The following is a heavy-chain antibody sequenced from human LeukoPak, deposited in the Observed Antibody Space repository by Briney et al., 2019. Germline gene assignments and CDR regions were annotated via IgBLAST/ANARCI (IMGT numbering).Heavy chain of an antibody. V-gene: IGHV3-30*04. CDR2: ISYDGSNK. CDR1: GFTFSSYA. J-gene: IGHJ3*02. D-gene: IGHD5-18*01. Sequence: GGSLRLSCAASGFTFSSYAMHWVRQAPGKGLEWVAVISYDGSNKYSADSVKGRFTISRDNSKNTLYLQMNSLRADDTAVYYCAGVDAAMPDAFDIWGQGTTVTVSS. CDR3: AGVDAAMPDAFDI.